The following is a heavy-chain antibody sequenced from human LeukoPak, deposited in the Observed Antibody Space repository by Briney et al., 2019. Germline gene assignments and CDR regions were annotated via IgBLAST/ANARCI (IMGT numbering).Heavy chain of an antibody. D-gene: IGHD3-22*01. Sequence: PSETLSLTCTVSGGPISSYYLSWIRQPPGKGLDWIGRIYYSGGTKYNPSLKSRVTISVDTSKTQFSLKLSSVTAAATAVYYCARSYDSSGYYYYAFDIWGQGTMVTVSS. V-gene: IGHV4-59*01. CDR2: IYYSGGT. CDR3: ARSYDSSGYYYYAFDI. CDR1: GGPISSYY. J-gene: IGHJ3*02.